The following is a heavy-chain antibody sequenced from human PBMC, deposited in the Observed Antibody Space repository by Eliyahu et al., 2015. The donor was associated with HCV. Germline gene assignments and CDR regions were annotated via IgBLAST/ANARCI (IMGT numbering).Heavy chain of an antibody. D-gene: IGHD6-25*01. J-gene: IGHJ3*02. V-gene: IGHV4-38-2*01. CDR1: GYSISSGYY. CDR3: ARRQGRNAFDI. CDR2: IYHSGST. Sequence: QVQLQESGPGLVKPSETLSLTCAVSGYSISSGYYWGWIRQPPGKGLEWIGSIYHSGSTYYNPSLKSRVTISVDTSKNQFSLKLSSVTAADTAVYYCARRQGRNAFDIWGQGTMVTVSS.